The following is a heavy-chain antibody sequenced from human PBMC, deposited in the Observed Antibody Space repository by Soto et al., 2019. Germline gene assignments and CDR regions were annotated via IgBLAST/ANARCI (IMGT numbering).Heavy chain of an antibody. CDR3: ATWHEREHAYDV. CDR1: GLTISGKKY. V-gene: IGHV3-53*01. J-gene: IGHJ3*01. Sequence: PGGSLRLSCAAFGLTISGKKYVAWVRQAPGKGLEWVSGLYDVDGSLYADSVRGRFTTSSDSSKTTVYLQMNDLRPDDTAVYYCATWHEREHAYDVWGQGTTVTVSS. CDR2: LYDVDGS. D-gene: IGHD1-1*01.